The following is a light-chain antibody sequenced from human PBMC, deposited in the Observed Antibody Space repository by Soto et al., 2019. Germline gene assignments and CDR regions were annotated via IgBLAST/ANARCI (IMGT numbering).Light chain of an antibody. Sequence: DIQLTQSPSTLSASVGVSGSVTCGASQDISGWLAWYQQKPGKAPKVLIYDASNLESGVPPRFSGSGSGTDFTLTISSLQPEDFAIFYCLQANRVPLSFGQGTRWRL. CDR3: LQANRVPLS. V-gene: IGKV1-12*01. CDR2: DAS. J-gene: IGKJ5*01. CDR1: QDISGW.